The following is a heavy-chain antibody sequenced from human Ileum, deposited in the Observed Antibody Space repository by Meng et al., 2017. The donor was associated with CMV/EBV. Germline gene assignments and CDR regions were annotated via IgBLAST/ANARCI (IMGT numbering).Heavy chain of an antibody. CDR2: ISHSGIT. V-gene: IGHV4-34*01. J-gene: IGHJ2*01. CDR3: ARSRVYWYFDL. Sequence: QEQLQHWGAGRLKSSETLSLTCAVYGGSFSDYYWSWIRQPPGKGLEWIGEISHSGITNYNPSLKSRVTISIDTSKKQFSLKLSSVTAADTAVYYCARSRVYWYFDLWGRGTLVTVSS. CDR1: GGSFSDYY.